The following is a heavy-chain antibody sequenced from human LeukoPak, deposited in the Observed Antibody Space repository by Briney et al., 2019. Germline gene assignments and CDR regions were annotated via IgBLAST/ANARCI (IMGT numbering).Heavy chain of an antibody. CDR1: GFTLSNYT. D-gene: IGHD3-10*01. Sequence: GGSLRLSCAASGFTLSNYTMNWVRQAPGKGPEWVPSISSGSRFIFYADSVKGRFTISRDNAKNSLYLQLNRLRVEDTAVYYCVRDLLLPMVRGANGFDLWGRGALVAVSS. V-gene: IGHV3-21*01. CDR2: ISSGSRFI. CDR3: VRDLLLPMVRGANGFDL. J-gene: IGHJ2*01.